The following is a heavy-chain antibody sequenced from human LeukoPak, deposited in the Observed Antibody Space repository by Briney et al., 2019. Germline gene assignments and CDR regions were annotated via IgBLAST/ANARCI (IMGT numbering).Heavy chain of an antibody. V-gene: IGHV4-31*03. D-gene: IGHD3-10*01. Sequence: SETLSLTCTVSGGPVSSGAYYWSWIRQHPGTGLEWIGYIYYSGTTYYNPSLKSRVTISVDTSKNQFSLKLSSVTAADTAVYYCARTYYYGSGNYYPYFDYWGLGTLVTVSS. CDR3: ARTYYYGSGNYYPYFDY. CDR1: GGPVSSGAYY. J-gene: IGHJ4*02. CDR2: IYYSGTT.